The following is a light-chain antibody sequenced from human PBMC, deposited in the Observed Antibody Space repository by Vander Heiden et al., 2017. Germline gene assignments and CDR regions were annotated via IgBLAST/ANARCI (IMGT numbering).Light chain of an antibody. V-gene: IGLV2-14*03. J-gene: IGLJ2*01. Sequence: QSALTQPASVSGSPGPSITISCTGTSSDVGGYDYVPWYQQHPGKAPKLSSYDVSNRPSGVSNRFSGSKSANTASLTISGLQAEDEADYYCSSYKSSSTPRVFGGGTKLTVL. CDR2: DVS. CDR3: SSYKSSSTPRV. CDR1: SSDVGGYDY.